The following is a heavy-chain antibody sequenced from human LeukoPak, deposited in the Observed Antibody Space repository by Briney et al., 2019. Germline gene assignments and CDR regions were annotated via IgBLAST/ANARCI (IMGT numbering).Heavy chain of an antibody. CDR3: ARVPAPYSYDTSGYGF. CDR1: GGSISDAAYY. D-gene: IGHD3-22*01. V-gene: IGHV4-31*03. J-gene: IGHJ4*02. Sequence: SETLSLTCTVSGGSISDAAYYWSWIRQYPGEGLGWIEYIYYSGSTSYNPSLKSRVTISVDTSKKQFSLKLTSVTAADTAVYYCARVPAPYSYDTSGYGFWGQGTLVTVTS. CDR2: IYYSGST.